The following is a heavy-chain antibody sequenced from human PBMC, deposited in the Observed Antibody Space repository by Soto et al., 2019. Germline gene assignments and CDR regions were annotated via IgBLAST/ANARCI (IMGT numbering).Heavy chain of an antibody. Sequence: QVQLQESGPGLVKPSETLSLTCTVSGGSLNSSSHYWSWIRQPPGKGLEWIGYIHYFGSTKYNPSLESRVVISVDTSKNQFSLKVPSVTAADTAIYFCARGWSYVGFDSWGQGARVTVSS. D-gene: IGHD1-26*01. J-gene: IGHJ4*02. CDR1: GGSLNSSSHY. V-gene: IGHV4-61*01. CDR3: ARGWSYVGFDS. CDR2: IHYFGST.